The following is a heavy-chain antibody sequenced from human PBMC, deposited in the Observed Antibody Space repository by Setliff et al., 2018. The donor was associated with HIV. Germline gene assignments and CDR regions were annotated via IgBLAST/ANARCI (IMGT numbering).Heavy chain of an antibody. J-gene: IGHJ4*02. V-gene: IGHV4-30-4*01. CDR1: GGYISSGGNH. D-gene: IGHD1-26*01. CDR3: ANYIIGAGGRGN. Sequence: PSETLSLTCIVSGGYISSGGNHWSWIRQSPGKGLEWIGYVYDSGSTNYNPSLWSRVAISVDTSKNEFSLELNSMTAADTAVYYCANYIIGAGGRGNWGQGILVTVSS. CDR2: VYDSGST.